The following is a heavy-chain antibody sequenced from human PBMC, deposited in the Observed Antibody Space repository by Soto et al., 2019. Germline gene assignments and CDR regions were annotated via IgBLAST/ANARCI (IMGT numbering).Heavy chain of an antibody. CDR2: IWYDGSNK. CDR1: GFTFSSYG. CDR3: ANSPHSSGYLVPFQH. D-gene: IGHD3-22*01. Sequence: QVQLVESGGGVVQPGRSLRLSCAASGFTFSSYGMHWVRQAPGKGLEWVAVIWYDGSNKYYADSVKGRFTISRDNSKNTRYLQMNSLRAEDTAVYYCANSPHSSGYLVPFQHWGQGTLVTVSS. J-gene: IGHJ1*01. V-gene: IGHV3-33*06.